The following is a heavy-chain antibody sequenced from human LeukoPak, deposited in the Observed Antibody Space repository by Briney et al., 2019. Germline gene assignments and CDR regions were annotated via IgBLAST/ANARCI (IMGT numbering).Heavy chain of an antibody. V-gene: IGHV4-59*01. Sequence: SETLSLTCTVSGGSISSYYWSWIRQPPGKGLEWIGYISYSGTTNYNSSLKSRVTISLDTSKNQFSLKLSSVTAADTAVYYCARDLTIAPAGNPTGYWGQGTLVTVSS. CDR1: GGSISSYY. CDR3: ARDLTIAPAGNPTGY. J-gene: IGHJ4*02. D-gene: IGHD6-13*01. CDR2: ISYSGTT.